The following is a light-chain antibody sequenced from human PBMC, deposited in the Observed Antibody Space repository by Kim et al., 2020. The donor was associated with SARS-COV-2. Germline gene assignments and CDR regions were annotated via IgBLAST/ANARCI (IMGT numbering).Light chain of an antibody. CDR2: GNN. CDR1: SAKLGSNT. CDR3: AAWDGSLNGWV. Sequence: GQRVTISCSGGSAKLGSNTVNGYQQLPGTAPKLLIYGNNQRPSGVPDRFSGSKSGTSASLAISGLQSEDEADYYCAAWDGSLNGWVFGGGTQLTVL. J-gene: IGLJ3*02. V-gene: IGLV1-44*01.